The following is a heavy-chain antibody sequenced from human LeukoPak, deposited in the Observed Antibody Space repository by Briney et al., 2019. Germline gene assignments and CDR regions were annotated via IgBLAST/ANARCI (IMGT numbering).Heavy chain of an antibody. CDR3: ARRTRYDSSGDFDY. CDR1: GFTFSDYY. D-gene: IGHD3-22*01. Sequence: GSLRLSCAASGFTFSDYYMSWIRQAPGKGLEWVSYISNSASTIYYADSVKGRFTISRDNAKNSLSLQMNSLRAEDTAVYYCARRTRYDSSGDFDYWGQGTLVTVSS. CDR2: ISNSASTI. J-gene: IGHJ4*02. V-gene: IGHV3-11*01.